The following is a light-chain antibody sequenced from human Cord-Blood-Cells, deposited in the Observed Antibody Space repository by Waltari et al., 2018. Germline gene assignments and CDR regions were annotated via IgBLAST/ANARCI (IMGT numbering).Light chain of an antibody. CDR3: CSYAGSSTYVV. V-gene: IGLV2-23*01. CDR1: SSDVGSSNL. J-gene: IGLJ2*01. CDR2: EGS. Sequence: QSALTQPAYVSGSPGQSLTISCTAPSSDVGSSNLVSWYQQHPGKAPKLMIYEGSKRPSGVSNRFSGSKSGNTASLTISGLQAEDEADYYCCSYAGSSTYVVFGGVTKLTVL.